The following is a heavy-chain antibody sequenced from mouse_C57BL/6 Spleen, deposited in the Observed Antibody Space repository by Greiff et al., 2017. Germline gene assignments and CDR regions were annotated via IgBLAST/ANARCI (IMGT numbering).Heavy chain of an antibody. V-gene: IGHV1-69*01. J-gene: IGHJ1*03. Sequence: QVQLQQPGAELVMPGASVKLSCKASGYTFTSYWMHWVKQRPGQGLEWIGEIDPSDSYTNYNQKFKGKSTLTVDKSSSTAYMQLSSLTSEDSAVYYCARGETTVVKSPYFDVWGTGTTVTVSS. CDR2: IDPSDSYT. D-gene: IGHD1-1*01. CDR3: ARGETTVVKSPYFDV. CDR1: GYTFTSYW.